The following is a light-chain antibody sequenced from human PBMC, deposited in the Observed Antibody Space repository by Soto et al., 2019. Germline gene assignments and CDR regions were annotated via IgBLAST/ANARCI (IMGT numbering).Light chain of an antibody. CDR1: QSVSSN. V-gene: IGKV3-15*01. J-gene: IGKJ5*01. CDR2: GAS. Sequence: EIVLTQSPATLSVSPGESATLSCRASQSVSSNLAWYQQKPGQAPRLLIYGASTRATGFPARFSGSGSGTEFTLPISSLQSEDFAVYYCQHCNNWPITFGQGTRLEIK. CDR3: QHCNNWPIT.